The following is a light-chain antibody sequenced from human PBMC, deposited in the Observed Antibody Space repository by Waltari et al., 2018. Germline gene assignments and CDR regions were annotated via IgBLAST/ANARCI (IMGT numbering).Light chain of an antibody. CDR2: GAS. Sequence: EIVLTQSPATLSLSPGERATLSCRASQSVSSSLAWYQQKPGQAPRPLIYGASSRATGIPDRFSGSGSGTDFTLTISSLGPEDFAVYYCRQYSNWPFTFGPGTKLDIK. CDR1: QSVSSS. V-gene: IGKV3-15*01. CDR3: RQYSNWPFT. J-gene: IGKJ3*01.